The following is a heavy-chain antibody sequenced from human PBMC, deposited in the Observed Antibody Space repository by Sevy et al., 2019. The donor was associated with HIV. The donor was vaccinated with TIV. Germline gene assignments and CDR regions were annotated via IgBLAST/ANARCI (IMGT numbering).Heavy chain of an antibody. CDR3: SRVQGTISPYNYFGMDV. CDR2: IKSKTYGGTT. D-gene: IGHD3-3*01. J-gene: IGHJ6*02. V-gene: IGHV3-49*03. CDR1: GFTFGDYA. Sequence: GGSLRLSCTASGFTFGDYAMSWLRQAPGKGLEWVGFIKSKTYGGTTEYAASAKGRFTISRDDSKSIAYLQMNSLKTEDTALYYCSRVQGTISPYNYFGMDVWGQGTTVTVSS.